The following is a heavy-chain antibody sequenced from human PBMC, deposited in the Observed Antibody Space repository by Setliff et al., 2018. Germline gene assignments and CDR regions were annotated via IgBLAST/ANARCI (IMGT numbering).Heavy chain of an antibody. CDR2: IYYSGST. V-gene: IGHV4-39*07. D-gene: IGHD6-19*01. CDR3: ARVSQYSSGWYYYYYGMDV. CDR1: GGSISSSSYY. Sequence: SEPLSLTCTVSGGSISSSSYYWGWIRQPPGKGLEWIGSIYYSGSTYYNPSLKSRVTISVDTSKNQFSLKLSAVTAADTAVYYCARVSQYSSGWYYYYYGMDVWGQGTTVTVSS. J-gene: IGHJ6*02.